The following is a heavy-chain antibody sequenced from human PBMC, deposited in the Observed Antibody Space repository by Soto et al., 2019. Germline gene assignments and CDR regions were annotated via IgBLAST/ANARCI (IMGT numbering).Heavy chain of an antibody. V-gene: IGHV1-69*01. CDR1: GGTFSSYA. Sequence: QVQLVQSGAEVKKPGSSVKVSCKASGGTFSSYAISWVRQAPGQGLECMGGIIPIFGTANYAQKFQGRVTITADESTSTAYMELSSLRSEDTAVYYCARARYSSSSYYYYGMDVWGQGTTVTVSS. CDR2: IIPIFGTA. CDR3: ARARYSSSSYYYYGMDV. J-gene: IGHJ6*02. D-gene: IGHD6-6*01.